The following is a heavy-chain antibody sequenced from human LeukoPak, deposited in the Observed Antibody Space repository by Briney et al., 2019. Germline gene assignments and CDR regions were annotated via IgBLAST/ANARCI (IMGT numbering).Heavy chain of an antibody. CDR3: AREKGNYDGYYNYYMDV. D-gene: IGHD4-11*01. V-gene: IGHV3-7*01. CDR1: GFTFSNYW. J-gene: IGHJ6*03. CDR2: IKQDGSDK. Sequence: GGSLRLSCAASGFTFSNYWMNWVLQAPGKGLEWVANIKQDGSDKYYVDSVKGRFTISRDNAKNSLYLQMNSLRAEDTAVYYCAREKGNYDGYYNYYMDVWGKGTTVTVSS.